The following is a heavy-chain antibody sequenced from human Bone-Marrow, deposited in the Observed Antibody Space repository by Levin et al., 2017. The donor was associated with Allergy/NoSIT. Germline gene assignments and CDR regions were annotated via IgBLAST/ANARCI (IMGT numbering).Heavy chain of an antibody. J-gene: IGHJ4*02. CDR3: ASGNGDLVAYDH. CDR1: GGTFSSHA. Sequence: SVKVSCKASGGTFSSHALGWVRQAPGQGLEWMGGILPVFGIPHYAPKFQGRVTITADGSKTTAYMELSSLTSEDTAMYFCASGNGDLVAYDHWGQGTLVTVSS. CDR2: ILPVFGIP. V-gene: IGHV1-69*13. D-gene: IGHD2-2*01.